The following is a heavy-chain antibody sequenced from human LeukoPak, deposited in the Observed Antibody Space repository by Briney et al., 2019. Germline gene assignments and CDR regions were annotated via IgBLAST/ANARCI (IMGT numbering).Heavy chain of an antibody. CDR3: ARDPLYCSSTSCFFDY. CDR1: GFTFSSYS. J-gene: IGHJ4*02. V-gene: IGHV3-21*01. CDR2: ISSSSSYI. D-gene: IGHD2-2*01. Sequence: GGSLRLSCAASGFTFSSYSMNWVRQAPGKGLEWVSSISSSSSYIYYADSVKGRFTISRDNGKNSLYLQMNSLRAEDTAVYYCARDPLYCSSTSCFFDYWGQGTLVTVSS.